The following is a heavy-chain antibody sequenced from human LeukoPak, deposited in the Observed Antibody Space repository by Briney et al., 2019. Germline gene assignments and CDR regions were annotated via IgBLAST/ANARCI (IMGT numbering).Heavy chain of an antibody. V-gene: IGHV3-7*03. CDR2: IKQDGSEK. D-gene: IGHD3-22*01. CDR1: GFTFSSYW. J-gene: IGHJ4*02. CDR3: ANEGKNYYDSSGYYRDY. Sequence: GGSLRLSCAASGFTFSSYWMSWVRQAPGKGLEWVANIKQDGSEKYYVDSVKGRFTISRDNAKNSLYLQMNSLRAEDTAVYYCANEGKNYYDSSGYYRDYWGQGTLVTVSS.